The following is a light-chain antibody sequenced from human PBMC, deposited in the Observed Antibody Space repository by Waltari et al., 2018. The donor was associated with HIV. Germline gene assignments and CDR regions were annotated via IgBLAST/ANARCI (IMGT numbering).Light chain of an antibody. CDR3: QSTDLLGTFAV. CDR2: KAT. Sequence: SYELTQPPSVSVSPGQTAQITCSGDALPKQFVYWYRQKPGQSPRLVMYKATERPSGIPERFTCYSSVTSVTLTIHGVQAEDEGDYYCQSTDLLGTFAVFWAGTKVTVL. J-gene: IGLJ1*01. CDR1: ALPKQF. V-gene: IGLV3-25*03.